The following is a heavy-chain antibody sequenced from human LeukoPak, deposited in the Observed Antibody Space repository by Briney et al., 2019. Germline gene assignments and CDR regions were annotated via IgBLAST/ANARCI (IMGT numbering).Heavy chain of an antibody. J-gene: IGHJ4*02. CDR3: AKDTSIGKYCTNGVCSPFDY. CDR2: ISGSGYST. CDR1: GFTFSSYA. V-gene: IGHV3-23*01. D-gene: IGHD2-8*01. Sequence: PGGSLRLSCAASGFTFSSYAMSWVRQAPGKGQEWVSAISGSGYSTYYADSVKGRFTISRDNSRITLYLQMISLRPEDTAVYYCAKDTSIGKYCTNGVCSPFDYWGQGTLVTGSS.